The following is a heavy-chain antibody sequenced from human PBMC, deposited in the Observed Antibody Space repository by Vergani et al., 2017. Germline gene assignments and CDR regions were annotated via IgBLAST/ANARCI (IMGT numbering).Heavy chain of an antibody. D-gene: IGHD2-2*01. CDR2: IKQDGSEK. V-gene: IGHV3-7*01. CDR3: ARDGPYCSSTSCYGQGAFDI. CDR1: GFTFSDYY. Sequence: EVQMVESGGGLVKPGGSLRLSCAASGFTFSDYYMSWIRQAPGKGLEWVANIKQDGSEKYYVDSVKGRFTISRDNAKNSLYLQMNSLRAEDTAVYYCARDGPYCSSTSCYGQGAFDIWGQGTLVTVSS. J-gene: IGHJ3*02.